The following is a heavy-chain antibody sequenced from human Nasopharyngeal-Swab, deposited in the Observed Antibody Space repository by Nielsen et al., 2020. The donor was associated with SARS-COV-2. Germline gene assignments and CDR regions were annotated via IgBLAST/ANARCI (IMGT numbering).Heavy chain of an antibody. CDR3: AREFYYRFDY. V-gene: IGHV3-66*01. D-gene: IGHD3-10*01. J-gene: IGHJ4*02. Sequence: WSRQPPGKGLEWVSVMYHDGRTYYTDSVKGRFTISRDNSKNTVYLQMNSLRAEDTGVYYCAREFYYRFDYWGQGTLVTVSS. CDR2: MYHDGRT.